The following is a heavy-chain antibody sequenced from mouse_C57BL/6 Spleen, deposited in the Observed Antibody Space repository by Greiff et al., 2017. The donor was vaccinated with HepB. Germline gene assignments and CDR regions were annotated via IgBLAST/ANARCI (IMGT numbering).Heavy chain of an antibody. CDR1: GFSLSTSGMG. CDR3: ARRVPRSNYEGNWYFDV. Sequence: QVTLKVSGPGILQSSQTLSLTCSFSGFSLSTSGMGVSWIRQPSGKGLEWLAHIYWDDDKRYNPSLKSRLTISKDTSRNQVFLKITSVDTADTATYYCARRVPRSNYEGNWYFDVWGTGTTVTVSS. J-gene: IGHJ1*03. V-gene: IGHV8-12*01. D-gene: IGHD2-5*01. CDR2: IYWDDDK.